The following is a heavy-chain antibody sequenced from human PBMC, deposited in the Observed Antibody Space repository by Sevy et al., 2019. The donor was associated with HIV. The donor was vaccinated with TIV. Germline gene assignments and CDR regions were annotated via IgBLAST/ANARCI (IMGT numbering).Heavy chain of an antibody. Sequence: GGSLKLSCAASGFSFSSYGMHWVRQAPGKGLEWMSYIQYDGSNKDYADSVKGRFTISRDNSKNTLYLQMNSLRVEDTAVFYCVKEGGGEGGDHWGQGTLVTVSS. CDR1: GFSFSSYG. CDR2: IQYDGSNK. CDR3: VKEGGGEGGDH. D-gene: IGHD2-21*01. V-gene: IGHV3-30*02. J-gene: IGHJ4*02.